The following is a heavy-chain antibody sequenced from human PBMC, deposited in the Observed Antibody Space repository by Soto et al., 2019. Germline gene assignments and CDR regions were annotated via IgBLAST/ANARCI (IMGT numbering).Heavy chain of an antibody. CDR3: ARAGRSSGWYYYYYGMDV. CDR2: INSDGSST. V-gene: IGHV3-74*01. D-gene: IGHD6-19*01. Sequence: APRKGLVWVSRINSDGSSTSYADSVKGRFTISRDNAKNTLYLQMNSLRAEDTAVYYCARAGRSSGWYYYYYGMDVWGQGTTVTVSS. J-gene: IGHJ6*02.